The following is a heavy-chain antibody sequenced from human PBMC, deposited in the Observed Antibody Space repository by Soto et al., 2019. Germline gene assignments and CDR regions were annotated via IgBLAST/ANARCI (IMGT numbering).Heavy chain of an antibody. D-gene: IGHD3-22*01. J-gene: IGHJ5*02. CDR3: ARDSPRTITTHNWFDP. CDR2: IHSSGTT. V-gene: IGHV4-61*01. Sequence: SETLSLTCTVSGASVSSETYYWSWIRQPPGKGLEWIGYIHSSGTTKYNPSLKSRVTISADSTKNQFSLKLNYVTTADTAFYYCARDSPRTITTHNWFDPWGQGTLVTVSS. CDR1: GASVSSETYY.